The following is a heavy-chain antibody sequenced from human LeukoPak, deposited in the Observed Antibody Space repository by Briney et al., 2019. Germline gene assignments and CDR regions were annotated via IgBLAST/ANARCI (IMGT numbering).Heavy chain of an antibody. CDR2: INHSGST. J-gene: IGHJ5*02. CDR1: GGSFSGYY. CDR3: ASSMVYGRWFDP. Sequence: PSETLSLTCAVYGGSFSGYYWSWIRQPPGKGLEWVGEINHSGSTNYNPCLKSRVTISVDTSKNQYSLKLSYVTAADTAVYYCASSMVYGRWFDPWGQGTLVTVSS. D-gene: IGHD2-8*01. V-gene: IGHV4-34*01.